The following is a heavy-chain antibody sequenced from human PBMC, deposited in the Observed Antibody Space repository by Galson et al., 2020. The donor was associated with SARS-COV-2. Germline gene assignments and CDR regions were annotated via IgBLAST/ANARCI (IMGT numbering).Heavy chain of an antibody. D-gene: IGHD1-26*01. J-gene: IGHJ4*02. CDR2: ISAYNGNT. CDR1: GYTFTSYG. V-gene: IGHV1-18*01. CDR3: ALAVVYSGSYNY. Sequence: ASVKVSCKASGYTFTSYGISWVRQAPGHGLAWMGWISAYNGNTNYAQKLQGRVTMTTDTSTSTAYMQLRSLRSDDTAVYYCALAVVYSGSYNYWGQGTLVTVSS.